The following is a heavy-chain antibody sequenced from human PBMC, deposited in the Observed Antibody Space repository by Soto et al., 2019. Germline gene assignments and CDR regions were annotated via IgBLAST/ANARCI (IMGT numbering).Heavy chain of an antibody. CDR2: ISAYNGNT. CDR3: ARDRNRYSGYGGDAFDI. J-gene: IGHJ3*02. V-gene: IGHV1-18*01. Sequence: ASVKVSCKTSGGTFSSYAISWVRQAPGQGLEWMGWISAYNGNTNYARKLQGRVTMTTDTSTSTAYMELRSLRSDDTAVYYCARDRNRYSGYGGDAFDIWGQGTMVTVSS. D-gene: IGHD5-12*01. CDR1: GGTFSSYA.